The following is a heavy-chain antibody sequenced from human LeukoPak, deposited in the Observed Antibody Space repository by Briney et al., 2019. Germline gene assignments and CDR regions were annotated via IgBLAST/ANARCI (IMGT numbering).Heavy chain of an antibody. Sequence: GSLRLSCAASGFTFSDYYMSWIRQAPGKGLEWVSYVSSDGNTIYYANSVKGRFTVSRDNAKSSLYLQMNSLRAEDTAVYFCARASLRYFDWLLVDAFDVWGQGTMVTVSS. CDR1: GFTFSDYY. CDR2: VSSDGNTI. J-gene: IGHJ3*01. CDR3: ARASLRYFDWLLVDAFDV. D-gene: IGHD3-9*01. V-gene: IGHV3-11*01.